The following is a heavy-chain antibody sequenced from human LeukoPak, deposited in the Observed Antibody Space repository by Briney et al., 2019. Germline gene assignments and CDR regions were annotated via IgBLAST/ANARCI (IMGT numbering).Heavy chain of an antibody. D-gene: IGHD3-10*01. CDR3: ARDVVGYYGSGSYQNWFDP. V-gene: IGHV4-4*07. Sequence: SETLSLTCTVSGGSISSYYWSWIRQPAGKGLEWIGRIYTSGSTNYNPSLKSRVTMSVDTSKNQFSLELSSVTAADTAVYYCARDVVGYYGSGSYQNWFDPWGQGTLVTVSS. J-gene: IGHJ5*02. CDR1: GGSISSYY. CDR2: IYTSGST.